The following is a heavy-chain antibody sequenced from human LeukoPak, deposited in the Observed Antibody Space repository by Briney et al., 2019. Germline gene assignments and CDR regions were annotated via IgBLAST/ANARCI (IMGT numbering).Heavy chain of an antibody. CDR1: GGSISSYY. J-gene: IGHJ3*02. CDR2: IYYSGST. V-gene: IGHV4-39*07. CDR3: ARFYDSSGYYLNDAFDI. D-gene: IGHD3-22*01. Sequence: SETLSLTCTVSGGSISSYYWSWIRQPPGKGLEWIGSIYYSGSTYYNPSLKSRVTISVDTSKNQFSLKLSSVTAADTAVYYCARFYDSSGYYLNDAFDIWGQGTMVTVSS.